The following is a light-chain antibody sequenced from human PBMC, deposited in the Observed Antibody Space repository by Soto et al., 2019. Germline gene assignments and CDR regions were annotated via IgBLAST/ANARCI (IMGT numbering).Light chain of an antibody. CDR1: QDIKNY. Sequence: VISMTQSPSLLSASTGDRVTISCSMSQDIKNYLAWYQQRPGKAPALLIYSASTLQNGVQSRFSGSWSGTYFTLTISRLQSEDFATYYCQQYYSFPFTFGPGTKVDV. CDR2: SAS. CDR3: QQYYSFPFT. J-gene: IGKJ3*01. V-gene: IGKV1D-8*01.